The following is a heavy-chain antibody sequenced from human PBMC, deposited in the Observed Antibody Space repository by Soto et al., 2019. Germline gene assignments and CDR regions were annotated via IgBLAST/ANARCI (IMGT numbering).Heavy chain of an antibody. CDR2: ISAYNGNT. CDR1: GYTFTSYG. CDR3: ARDSRANWNYVGNWFDP. Sequence: GASVKVSCKASGYTFTSYGISWVRQAPGQGLEWMGWISAYNGNTNYAQKLQGRVTMTTDTSTSTAYMELRSLRSDDTAVYYCARDSRANWNYVGNWFDPWGQGTLVTVSS. J-gene: IGHJ5*02. D-gene: IGHD1-7*01. V-gene: IGHV1-18*04.